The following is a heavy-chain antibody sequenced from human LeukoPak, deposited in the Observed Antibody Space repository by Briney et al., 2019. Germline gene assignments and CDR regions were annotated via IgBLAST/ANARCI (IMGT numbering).Heavy chain of an antibody. Sequence: PGRSLRLSCSASGFTFDDYAMHWVGQAPGKGLEWVSGISWNSGSIGYADSVKGRFTISRDNAKNSLYLQMNSLRAEDTALYYCAKALPRYSSSLSLDAFDIWGQGTMVTVSS. V-gene: IGHV3-9*01. D-gene: IGHD6-13*01. CDR2: ISWNSGSI. CDR1: GFTFDDYA. J-gene: IGHJ3*02. CDR3: AKALPRYSSSLSLDAFDI.